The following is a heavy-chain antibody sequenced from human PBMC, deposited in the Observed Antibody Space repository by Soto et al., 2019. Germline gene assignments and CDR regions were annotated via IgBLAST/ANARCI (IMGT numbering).Heavy chain of an antibody. V-gene: IGHV3-48*03. CDR1: GFTFSSYE. J-gene: IGHJ4*02. Sequence: PGGSLRLSCAASGFTFSSYEMTWIRQAPGKGLAWVSYISSGVSYTNYADSVKGRFTISRDNAKNSVYLQMNSLGAADTAVYYCAKASGRVTKRFDSWGQGTLVTVSS. D-gene: IGHD4-17*01. CDR3: AKASGRVTKRFDS. CDR2: ISSGVSYT.